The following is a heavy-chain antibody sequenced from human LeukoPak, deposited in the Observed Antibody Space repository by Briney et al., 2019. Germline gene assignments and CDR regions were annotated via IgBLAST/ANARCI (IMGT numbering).Heavy chain of an antibody. CDR3: ARSFLRGSYQSGNFGY. Sequence: SVKVSCKASGGTVSSYAISWVRQAPGQGLEWMGGIILIFGTTNYAQKLQGRVTITADESKSTAYMELSSLRSEGTAVYYCARSFLRGSYQSGNFGYWGQGTLVTVSS. V-gene: IGHV1-69*13. J-gene: IGHJ4*02. CDR2: IILIFGTT. D-gene: IGHD1-26*01. CDR1: GGTVSSYA.